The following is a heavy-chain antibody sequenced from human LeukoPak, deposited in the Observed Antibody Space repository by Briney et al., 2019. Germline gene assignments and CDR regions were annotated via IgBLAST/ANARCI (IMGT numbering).Heavy chain of an antibody. CDR3: ARDLKFGGVIVPPGY. Sequence: VASVKVSCKASGYTFTGYYMHWVRQAPGQGLEWMGRINPNSGGTNYAQKFQGRVTMTRDTSISTAYMELSRLRSDDTAVYYCARDLKFGGVIVPPGYWGQGTLVTVPS. D-gene: IGHD3-16*02. V-gene: IGHV1-2*06. CDR1: GYTFTGYY. CDR2: INPNSGGT. J-gene: IGHJ4*02.